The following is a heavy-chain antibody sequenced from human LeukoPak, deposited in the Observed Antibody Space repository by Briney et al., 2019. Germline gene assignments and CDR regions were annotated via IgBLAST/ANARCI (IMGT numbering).Heavy chain of an antibody. CDR1: GGSISSSSYY. V-gene: IGHV4-39*01. CDR3: ARHGPLRRGFGVVILNWFDP. D-gene: IGHD3-3*01. Sequence: SETLSLTCTVSGGSISSSSYYWGWIRQPPGKGLEWIGSIYYSGSTYYNPSLKSRVTISVDTSKNQFSLKLSSVTAADTAVYYCARHGPLRRGFGVVILNWFDPWGQGTLVTVSS. CDR2: IYYSGST. J-gene: IGHJ5*02.